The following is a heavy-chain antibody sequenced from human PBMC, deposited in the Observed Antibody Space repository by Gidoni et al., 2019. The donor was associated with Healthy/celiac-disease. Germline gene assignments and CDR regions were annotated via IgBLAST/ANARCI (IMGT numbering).Heavy chain of an antibody. J-gene: IGHJ6*02. D-gene: IGHD3-3*01. CDR2: MNPNSGNT. V-gene: IGHV1-8*01. CDR1: GYTFTSYD. CDR3: ARLGVLEWFTSGYGMDV. Sequence: QVQLVQSGAEVKKPGASVKVSCKASGYTFTSYDINWVRQATGQGLEWMGWMNPNSGNTGYAQKFQGRVTMTRNTSISTAYMELSSLRSEDTAVYYCARLGVLEWFTSGYGMDVWGQGTTVTVSS.